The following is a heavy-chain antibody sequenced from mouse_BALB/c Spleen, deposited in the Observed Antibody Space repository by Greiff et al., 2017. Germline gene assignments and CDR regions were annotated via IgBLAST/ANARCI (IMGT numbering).Heavy chain of an antibody. V-gene: IGHV5-17*02. CDR1: GFTFSSFG. CDR3: ARHKSLYAMDY. Sequence: EVQLVESGGGLVQPGGSRKLSCAASGFTFSSFGMHWVRQAPEKGLEWVAYISSGSSTIYYADTVKGRFTISRDNPKNTLFLQMSSLKSEDTAMYYCARHKSLYAMDYWGQGTSVTVSS. J-gene: IGHJ4*01. CDR2: ISSGSSTI.